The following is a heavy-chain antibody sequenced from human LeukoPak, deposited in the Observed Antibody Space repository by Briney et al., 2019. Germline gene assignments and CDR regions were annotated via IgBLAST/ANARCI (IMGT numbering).Heavy chain of an antibody. J-gene: IGHJ6*03. CDR1: GFTFSSYS. CDR3: ARVATAYYYMDV. Sequence: PGGSLRLSCAASGFTFSSYSMNWVRQAPGKGLEWVSLISSSSLTIYYTDSVKGRFTISRDNAKNSLYLQMNSLGAEDTAVYYCARVATAYYYMDVWGKGTTVTVSS. D-gene: IGHD6-25*01. CDR2: ISSSSLTI. V-gene: IGHV3-48*01.